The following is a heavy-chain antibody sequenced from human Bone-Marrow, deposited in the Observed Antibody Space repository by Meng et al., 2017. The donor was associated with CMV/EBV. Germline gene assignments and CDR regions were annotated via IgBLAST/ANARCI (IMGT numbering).Heavy chain of an antibody. CDR1: GFTFDDYG. V-gene: IGHV3-23*01. Sequence: GESLKISCAASGFTFDDYGMSWVRQAPGKGLEWVSAISGSGGSTYYADSVKGRFTISRDNSKNTLYLQMNSLRAEDTAVYYCAKGPHLVGATDPFDYWGQGTLVTVSS. J-gene: IGHJ4*02. D-gene: IGHD1-26*01. CDR3: AKGPHLVGATDPFDY. CDR2: ISGSGGST.